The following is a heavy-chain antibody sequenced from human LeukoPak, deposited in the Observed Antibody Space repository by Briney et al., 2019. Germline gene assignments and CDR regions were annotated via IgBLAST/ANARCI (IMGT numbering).Heavy chain of an antibody. CDR1: GYTFTGYY. V-gene: IGHV1-2*02. CDR3: ARGPYYYGSGSPNWFDP. D-gene: IGHD3-10*01. Sequence: ASVKVSCKASGYTFTGYYMHWVRQAPGQGLEGMGLINPNSGGTNYEQELQGRVTMTRDTSISTAYMELSRLRSDDTAVYYCARGPYYYGSGSPNWFDPWGQGTLVTVSS. CDR2: INPNSGGT. J-gene: IGHJ5*02.